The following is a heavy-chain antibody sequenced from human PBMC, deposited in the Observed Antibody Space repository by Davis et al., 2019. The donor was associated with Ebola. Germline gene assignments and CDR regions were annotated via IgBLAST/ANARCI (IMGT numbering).Heavy chain of an antibody. CDR1: GFTFHDYT. D-gene: IGHD5-12*01. CDR3: ARVMMSQTISFWLDP. V-gene: IGHV3-43*01. CDR2: VDWGGDTK. J-gene: IGHJ5*02. Sequence: GESLKISCAASGFTFHDYTMYWVRQTAERGLEWVSLVDWGGDTKYYADSVEGRFTVSRDNTKNSLYLQTNNLRLEDTGLYYCARVMMSQTISFWLDPRGQGILVSVSS.